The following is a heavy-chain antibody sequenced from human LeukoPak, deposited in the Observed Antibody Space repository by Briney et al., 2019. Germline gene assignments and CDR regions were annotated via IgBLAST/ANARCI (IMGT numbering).Heavy chain of an antibody. V-gene: IGHV3-23*01. CDR2: IIGSSGST. CDR3: AKGAYDYIEIAYFDY. CDR1: GFSFNNYV. Sequence: GGSLRLSCVASGFSFNNYVMNWVRQAPGEGLEWVSLIIGSSGSTFYADSVKGRFTISRDKSKNTLYIQMNSVRAEDTAVYYCAKGAYDYIEIAYFDYWGQGSLVTVSS. J-gene: IGHJ4*02. D-gene: IGHD5-12*01.